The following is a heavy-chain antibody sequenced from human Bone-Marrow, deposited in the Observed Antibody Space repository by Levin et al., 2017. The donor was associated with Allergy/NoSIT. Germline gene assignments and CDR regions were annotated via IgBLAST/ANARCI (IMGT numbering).Heavy chain of an antibody. D-gene: IGHD6-6*01. J-gene: IGHJ4*02. CDR3: ARERSSSLYDY. CDR2: IWYDGSNK. Sequence: GGSLRLSCAASGFTFSSYGMHWVRQAPGKGLEWVAVIWYDGSNKYYADSVKGRFTISRDNSKNTLYLQMNSLRAEDTAVYYCARERSSSLYDYWGQGTLVTVSS. V-gene: IGHV3-33*01. CDR1: GFTFSSYG.